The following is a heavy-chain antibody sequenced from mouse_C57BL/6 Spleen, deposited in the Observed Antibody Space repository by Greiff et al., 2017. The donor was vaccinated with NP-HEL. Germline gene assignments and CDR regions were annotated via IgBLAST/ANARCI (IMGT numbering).Heavy chain of an antibody. CDR3: ARQTYDTFAY. V-gene: IGHV5-12*01. CDR2: ISNGGGST. D-gene: IGHD2-3*01. CDR1: GFTFSDYY. Sequence: DVQLVESGGGLVQPGGSLKLSCAASGFTFSDYYMYWVRQTPEKRLEWVAYISNGGGSTYYPDTVKGRFTISRDNAKNTLYLQMSRLKSEDTAMYYCARQTYDTFAYWGQGTLVTVSA. J-gene: IGHJ3*01.